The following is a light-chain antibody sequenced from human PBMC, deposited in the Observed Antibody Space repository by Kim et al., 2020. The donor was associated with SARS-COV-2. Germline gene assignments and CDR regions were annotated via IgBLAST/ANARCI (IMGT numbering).Light chain of an antibody. V-gene: IGLV1-40*01. CDR2: GNS. Sequence: QSVLTQPPSVSGAPGQRVTISCTGSSYNIGAGYDVHWYQQLPGTAPKLLIYGNSNRPSGVPDRFSGSKSGISASLAITGLQAEDEADYYCQSYDSSLSGGVFGGGTQLTVL. CDR1: SYNIGAGYD. J-gene: IGLJ3*02. CDR3: QSYDSSLSGGV.